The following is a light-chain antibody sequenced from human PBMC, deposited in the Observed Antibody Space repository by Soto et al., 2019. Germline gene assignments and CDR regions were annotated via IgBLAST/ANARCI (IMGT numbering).Light chain of an antibody. CDR1: SSNIGAGYD. Sequence: QSVLTQPPSVSGAPGERVTMSCTGSSSNIGAGYDVHWYQQFPGTAPKLLIFDNNKRPSGVPDRFAGSKSVTSASLAVTGLQAEDEAHYFCQAYDSSLTTVVFGGGTKVTVL. CDR2: DNN. J-gene: IGLJ2*01. CDR3: QAYDSSLTTVV. V-gene: IGLV1-40*01.